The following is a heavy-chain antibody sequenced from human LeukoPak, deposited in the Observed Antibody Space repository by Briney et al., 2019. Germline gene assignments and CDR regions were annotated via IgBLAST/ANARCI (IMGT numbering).Heavy chain of an antibody. CDR2: IYYGGST. Sequence: SQTLSLTCTVSGGSISSGDYYWSWIRQSPGMGLEWIGYIYYGGSTYYNLSLKSRVTISVDRSKNQFSLKLSSVTAADTAVYYCASRVPGAFDIWGQGTMVTVSS. CDR3: ASRVPGAFDI. D-gene: IGHD3-10*01. V-gene: IGHV4-30-4*01. CDR1: GGSISSGDYY. J-gene: IGHJ3*02.